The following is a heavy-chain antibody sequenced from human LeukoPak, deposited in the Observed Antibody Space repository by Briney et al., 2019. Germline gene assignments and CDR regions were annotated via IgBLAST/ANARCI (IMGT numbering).Heavy chain of an antibody. Sequence: SETLSLTCAVSGGSISSYYWSWIRQPAGKGLEWIGRIYTSGSTNYNPSLKSRVTMSVDTSKNQFSLKLSSVTAADTAVYYCARDRSYCSSTSCYYYFDYWGQGTLVTVSS. CDR1: GGSISSYY. V-gene: IGHV4-4*07. CDR3: ARDRSYCSSTSCYYYFDY. J-gene: IGHJ4*02. D-gene: IGHD2-2*01. CDR2: IYTSGST.